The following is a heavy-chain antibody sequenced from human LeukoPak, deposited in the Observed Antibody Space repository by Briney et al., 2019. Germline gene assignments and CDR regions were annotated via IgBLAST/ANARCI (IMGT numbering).Heavy chain of an antibody. CDR2: IYISGST. CDR1: GGSISSNY. J-gene: IGHJ4*02. Sequence: SETLSLTCTVSGGSISSNYWSWIRQPAGKGLEWIGRIYISGSTNYNPSLKSRVTMSGDTSKNQFSLKLSSVTAADTAVYYCARQSYSYDSSGYYPYYFDYWGQGTLVTVSS. CDR3: ARQSYSYDSSGYYPYYFDY. D-gene: IGHD3-22*01. V-gene: IGHV4-4*07.